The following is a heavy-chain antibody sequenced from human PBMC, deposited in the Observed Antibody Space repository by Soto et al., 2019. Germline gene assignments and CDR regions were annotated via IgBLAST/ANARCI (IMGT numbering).Heavy chain of an antibody. V-gene: IGHV3-23*01. Sequence: EVQLLDSGGRLVQPGGSLRLSCVASGFTFSSYAMSWVRQAPGKGLEWVSAISGSGGSTYYADSVKGRFTISRDNSKNTLYLQMNSLRAEDTAVYYCAKSTQGSGRLWFDPWGQGTRVTVSS. CDR3: AKSTQGSGRLWFDP. CDR2: ISGSGGST. D-gene: IGHD3-10*01. CDR1: GFTFSSYA. J-gene: IGHJ5*02.